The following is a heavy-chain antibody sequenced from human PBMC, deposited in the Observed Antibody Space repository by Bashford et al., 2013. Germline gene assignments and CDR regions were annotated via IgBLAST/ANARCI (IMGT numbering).Heavy chain of an antibody. V-gene: IGHV4-4*07. CDR1: GDSISSYS. CDR3: ARGGISDKWLNFDS. Sequence: SETLSLTCTVSGDSISSYSWSWIRQPAGKGLEWIGRIYTSGTTYYNPSLKSRITMSVDTSKNQFSLKLSSVTAADTAVYYCARGGISDKWLNFDSWGQGTLVTVSS. D-gene: IGHD5-18*01. J-gene: IGHJ4*02. CDR2: IYTSGTT.